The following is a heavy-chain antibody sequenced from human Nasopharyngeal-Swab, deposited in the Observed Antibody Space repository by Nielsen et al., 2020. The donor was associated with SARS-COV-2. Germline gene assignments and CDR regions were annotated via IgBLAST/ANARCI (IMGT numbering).Heavy chain of an antibody. D-gene: IGHD4-23*01. CDR2: IYYSGST. CDR1: GGSISSYY. V-gene: IGHV4-59*01. J-gene: IGHJ4*02. Sequence: SETLSLTCTVSGGSISSYYWSWIWQPPGKGLEWIGYIYYSGSTNYNPSLKSRVTISVDTSKNQFSLKLSSVTAADTAVYYCARGAPMVVTSTYDYWGQGTLVTVSS. CDR3: ARGAPMVVTSTYDY.